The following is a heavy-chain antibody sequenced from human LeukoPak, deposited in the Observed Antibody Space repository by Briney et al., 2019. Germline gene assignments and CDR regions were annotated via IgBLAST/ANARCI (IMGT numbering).Heavy chain of an antibody. V-gene: IGHV4-59*01. CDR3: AREGRVAGVLSNWFDP. J-gene: IGHJ5*02. CDR2: IYYSGST. Sequence: KPSETLSLTCTVSGGSISSYYWSWIRQPPGKGLEWIGYIYYSGSTNYNPSLKSRVTISVDTSKNQFSLKLTSVTAADTAVYYCAREGRVAGVLSNWFDPWGQGTLVTVSS. D-gene: IGHD1-26*01. CDR1: GGSISSYY.